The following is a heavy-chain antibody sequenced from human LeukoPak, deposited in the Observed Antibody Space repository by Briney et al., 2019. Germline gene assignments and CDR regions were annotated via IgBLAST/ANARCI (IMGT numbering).Heavy chain of an antibody. D-gene: IGHD3-22*01. CDR2: INPTSGTT. Sequence: ASVKVSCMASGYTFIGYYIHWVRQAPGQGLEWMGWINPTSGTTNYAQTFQGRVTMARDRSISTAYMDLRGLGSDDTAVYYCVRADYYDSRAYYYDWGQGTLVTVSS. CDR1: GYTFIGYY. CDR3: VRADYYDSRAYYYD. J-gene: IGHJ4*02. V-gene: IGHV1-2*02.